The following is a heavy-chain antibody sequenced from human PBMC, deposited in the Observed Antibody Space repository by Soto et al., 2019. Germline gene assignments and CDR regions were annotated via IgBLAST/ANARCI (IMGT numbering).Heavy chain of an antibody. CDR2: IDPSDSYT. D-gene: IGHD2-2*01. CDR3: ARVYADIVVVPAAIGGMDV. Sequence: GESLKISCKGSGYSFTSYWISWVRQMPGEGLEWMGRIDPSDSYTNYSPSFQGHVTISADKSISTAYLQWSSLKASDAAMYYCARVYADIVVVPAAIGGMDVWGQGTTVTVSS. J-gene: IGHJ6*02. CDR1: GYSFTSYW. V-gene: IGHV5-10-1*01.